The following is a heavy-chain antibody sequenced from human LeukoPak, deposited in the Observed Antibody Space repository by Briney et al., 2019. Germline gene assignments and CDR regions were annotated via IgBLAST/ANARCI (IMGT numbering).Heavy chain of an antibody. CDR2: MNPNSGNT. D-gene: IGHD1-26*01. CDR1: GYTFTSYD. CDR3: ARGTRTRVDGTAGTFDY. Sequence: ASVKVSCKASGYTFTSYDINWVRQATGQGLEWMGWMNPNSGNTGYAQKFQGRVTMTRNTSTSTAYMELSSLRSEDTAVYYCARGTRTRVDGTAGTFDYWGQGTLVTVSS. V-gene: IGHV1-8*01. J-gene: IGHJ4*02.